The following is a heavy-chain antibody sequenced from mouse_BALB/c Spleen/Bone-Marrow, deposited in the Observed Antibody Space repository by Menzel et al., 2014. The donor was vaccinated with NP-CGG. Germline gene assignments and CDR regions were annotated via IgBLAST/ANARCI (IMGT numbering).Heavy chain of an antibody. D-gene: IGHD2-4*01. J-gene: IGHJ2*01. CDR2: ISSGGSA. Sequence: EVQVVESGGGLVKPGGSLKLSGAASGFTFSNFAMSWVRQTPDKRLEWVASISSGGSAYYPDSVKGRLSISRDNARDILFLQMSSLRSEDTAMYYCARGYDYDFDYWGQGTTPTVSS. CDR3: ARGYDYDFDY. V-gene: IGHV5-6-5*01. CDR1: GFTFSNFA.